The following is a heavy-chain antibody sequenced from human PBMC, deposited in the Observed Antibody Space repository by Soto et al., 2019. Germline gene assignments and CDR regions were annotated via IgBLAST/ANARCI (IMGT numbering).Heavy chain of an antibody. CDR2: IFSNDEK. CDR3: ARIRVTTTVTYYYGMDV. V-gene: IGHV2-26*01. J-gene: IGHJ6*02. D-gene: IGHD1-1*01. CDR1: GFSLSNARMG. Sequence: QVTLKESGPVLVKPTETLMLTCTVSGFSLSNARMGVSWLRQPPGKALEWLSHIFSNDEKSYNTSLLSRLTISKDTSKSQVVLTMTDVDPVDTATYYCARIRVTTTVTYYYGMDVWGQGTTVTVSS.